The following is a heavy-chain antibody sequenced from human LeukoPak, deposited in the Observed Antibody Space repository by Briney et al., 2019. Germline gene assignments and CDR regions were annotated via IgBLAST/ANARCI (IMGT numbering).Heavy chain of an antibody. Sequence: ASVKVSCKASGYTFTSYGISWVRQAPGQGLEWMGWISAYNGNTNYAQKLQGRVTMTTDTSTSTAYMELRSLRPDDTAVHDCARDAPLPLGAETRVLDYGGQGTLVTFSS. CDR3: ARDAPLPLGAETRVLDY. V-gene: IGHV1-18*01. CDR1: GYTFTSYG. J-gene: IGHJ4*02. CDR2: ISAYNGNT. D-gene: IGHD1-1*01.